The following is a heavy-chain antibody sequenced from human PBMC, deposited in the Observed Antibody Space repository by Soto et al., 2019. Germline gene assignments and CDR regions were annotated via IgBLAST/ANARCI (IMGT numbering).Heavy chain of an antibody. CDR2: VSSTGST. D-gene: IGHD3-22*01. V-gene: IGHV4-59*01. CDR3: ARFSPPRKSYDSNPGWFDP. CDR1: GGSLNSYY. Sequence: SETLSLTCPVSGGSLNSYYWTWIRQSPGKGLEWIGYVSSTGSTNYNPSLKSRLTMSLDTSTNEVSLSLTSVTAADAAVYFCARFSPPRKSYDSNPGWFDPWGQGIMVTVS. J-gene: IGHJ5*02.